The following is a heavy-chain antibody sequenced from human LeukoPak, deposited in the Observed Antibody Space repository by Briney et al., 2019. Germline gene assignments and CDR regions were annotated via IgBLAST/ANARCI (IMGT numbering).Heavy chain of an antibody. CDR3: AKAGIGVVGYFDY. J-gene: IGHJ4*02. V-gene: IGHV3-23*01. D-gene: IGHD6-19*01. Sequence: GGSLRLSCAASGFTFNSYAMSWVRQAPGKGLEWFSAIRGSGGGTYYADSVKGRFTISRDNSKNTLYLQMNSLRDEDTALYYCAKAGIGVVGYFDYWGQGTLVTVSS. CDR1: GFTFNSYA. CDR2: IRGSGGGT.